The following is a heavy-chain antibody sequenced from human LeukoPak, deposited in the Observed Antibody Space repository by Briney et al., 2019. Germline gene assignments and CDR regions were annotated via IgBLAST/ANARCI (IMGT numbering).Heavy chain of an antibody. J-gene: IGHJ4*02. CDR3: ARDGVGAAAGTPFDY. V-gene: IGHV1-18*01. D-gene: IGHD6-13*01. CDR1: GYTFTSYG. Sequence: ASVKVSCKASGYTFTSYGISWVRQAPGQGLEWMGWISAYNGNTNYAQKLQGRVTMTTDTSTGTAYMELRSLRSDDTAVYYCARDGVGAAAGTPFDYWGQGTLVTVSS. CDR2: ISAYNGNT.